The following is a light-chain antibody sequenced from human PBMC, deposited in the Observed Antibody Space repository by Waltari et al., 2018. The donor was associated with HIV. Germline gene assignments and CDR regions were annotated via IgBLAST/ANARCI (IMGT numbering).Light chain of an antibody. J-gene: IGLJ2*01. CDR1: KLRNKY. CDR3: QAWDISTQEL. V-gene: IGLV3-1*01. Sequence: SYELTQPPSLSVSPGQTASITCPGDKLRNKYNCWYQQKAGQSPVLVIYQDTKRPSGIPERFSGSNSGNTATLTISGTQAMDEADYYCQAWDISTQELFGGGTKLTVL. CDR2: QDT.